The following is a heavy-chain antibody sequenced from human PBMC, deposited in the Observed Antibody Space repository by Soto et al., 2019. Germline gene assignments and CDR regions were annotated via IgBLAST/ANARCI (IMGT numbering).Heavy chain of an antibody. CDR2: IYYSGST. J-gene: IGHJ4*02. V-gene: IGHV4-31*03. CDR3: AREKEGYCSGGSCYSFDY. Sequence: QVQLQESGPGLVKPSQTLSLTCTVSGGSISSGGYYWSWIRQHPGKGLEWIGYIYYSGSTYYNPSLKSRVTISVDTSKNPFSLKLSSVTAADTAVYYCAREKEGYCSGGSCYSFDYWGQGTLVTVSS. D-gene: IGHD2-15*01. CDR1: GGSISSGGYY.